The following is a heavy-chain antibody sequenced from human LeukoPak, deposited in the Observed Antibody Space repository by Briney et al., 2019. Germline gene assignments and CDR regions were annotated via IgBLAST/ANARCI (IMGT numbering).Heavy chain of an antibody. CDR3: AARGGGSSGYYWDY. CDR1: GFIFSTYS. Sequence: GALRLSCAASGFIFSTYSMNWVRQAPGKGLEWVSSISSSSSYIYYADSVKGRFTISRDNAKNSLYLQMNSLRAEDTAVYYCAARGGGSSGYYWDYWGQGTLVTVSS. CDR2: ISSSSSYI. J-gene: IGHJ4*02. D-gene: IGHD3-22*01. V-gene: IGHV3-21*01.